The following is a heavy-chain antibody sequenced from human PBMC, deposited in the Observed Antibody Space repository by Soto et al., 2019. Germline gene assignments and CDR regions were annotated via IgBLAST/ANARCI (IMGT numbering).Heavy chain of an antibody. CDR3: ASSKSGGSYYFDY. D-gene: IGHD1-26*01. J-gene: IGHJ4*02. CDR2: IYHCGST. Sequence: QVQLQESGPGLVKPSGTLSLTCAVSGGSISSTDWWSCVRQPPGKGLEWIGEIYHCGSTNYNPSLKSRVTISVDRSKNQFSLKLTSVTAADTAVYYCASSKSGGSYYFDYWGQGTLVTVSS. V-gene: IGHV4-4*02. CDR1: GGSISSTDW.